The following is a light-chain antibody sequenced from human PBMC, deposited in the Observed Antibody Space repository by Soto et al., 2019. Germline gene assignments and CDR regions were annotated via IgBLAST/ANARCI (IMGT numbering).Light chain of an antibody. CDR1: QSVSSSY. CDR3: QQYGSSHT. J-gene: IGKJ2*01. CDR2: GAS. Sequence: EIVLTQSPGTLSLSPGERATLSCRASQSVSSSYLAWYQQKPGQAPRLLIYGASSRATGIPDRFSGSGSGTDFTLTISRLEPEDFAVYYCQQYGSSHTFGRGPSWRSN. V-gene: IGKV3-20*01.